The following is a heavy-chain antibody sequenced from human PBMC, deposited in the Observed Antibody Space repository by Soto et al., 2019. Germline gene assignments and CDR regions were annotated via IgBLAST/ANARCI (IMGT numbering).Heavy chain of an antibody. V-gene: IGHV4-34*01. D-gene: IGHD2-15*01. CDR3: AIVIAAAFDY. CDR1: GGAFHTYF. Sequence: LETPYLTFAFSGGAFHTYFLSWIRQPPGKGLEWIGEINHSGSTNYNPSLKSRVTISVDTSKNQFSLKLSSVTAADTAVYYCAIVIAAAFDYWGQGALVTVSS. J-gene: IGHJ4*02. CDR2: INHSGST.